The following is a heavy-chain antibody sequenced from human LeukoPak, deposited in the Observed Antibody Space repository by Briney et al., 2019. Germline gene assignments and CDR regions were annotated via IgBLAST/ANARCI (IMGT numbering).Heavy chain of an antibody. Sequence: PGGSLRLSCAASGFTFSSYGMHWVRQAPGKGLEWVAVIWYDGSNKYYADSVKGRFTISRDNAKNSLYLQLNNLRAEDTAVYYCARSRFYFDYWGQGTLVTVSS. CDR3: ARSRFYFDY. CDR2: IWYDGSNK. J-gene: IGHJ4*02. CDR1: GFTFSSYG. V-gene: IGHV3-33*03.